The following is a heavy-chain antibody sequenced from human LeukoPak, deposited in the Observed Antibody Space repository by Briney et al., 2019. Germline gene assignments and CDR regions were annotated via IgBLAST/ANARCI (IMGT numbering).Heavy chain of an antibody. CDR3: AKLPAPDY. CDR2: ISGGST. CDR1: GFTVSSNE. Sequence: GGSLRLSCAASGFTVSSNEMSWVRQAPGKGLEWVSSISGGSTYYADSRKGRFTISRDNSKNTLHLQMNSLRAEDTAVYYCAKLPAPDYWGQGTLVTVSS. V-gene: IGHV3-38-3*01. J-gene: IGHJ4*02.